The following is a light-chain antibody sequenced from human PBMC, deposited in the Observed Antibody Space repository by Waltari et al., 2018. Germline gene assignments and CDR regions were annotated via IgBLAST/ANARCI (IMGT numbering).Light chain of an antibody. CDR3: CSYRIGSTPGV. Sequence: SALTQPASVSGSLGQSITISCSGSTSAVGRGKLVSWYQQFPGTVPKLIIYEVTKRPSGVSSRFSGSKSGNMASLTISGLQHEDEADYYCCSYRIGSTPGVFGGGTKVTVL. CDR1: TSAVGRGKL. J-gene: IGLJ3*02. CDR2: EVT. V-gene: IGLV2-23*02.